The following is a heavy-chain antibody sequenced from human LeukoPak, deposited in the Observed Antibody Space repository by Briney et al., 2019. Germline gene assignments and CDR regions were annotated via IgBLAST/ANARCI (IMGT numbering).Heavy chain of an antibody. J-gene: IGHJ6*03. Sequence: GGSLRLSCAASGFTFSSYEMNWVRQAPGKGLEWVSYISSSGSTIYYADSVKGRFTISRDNAKNSLYLQMNSLRAEDTALYYCAKDGSPTYYRYYMDVWGKGTTVTISS. CDR1: GFTFSSYE. CDR2: ISSSGSTI. CDR3: AKDGSPTYYRYYMDV. V-gene: IGHV3-48*03.